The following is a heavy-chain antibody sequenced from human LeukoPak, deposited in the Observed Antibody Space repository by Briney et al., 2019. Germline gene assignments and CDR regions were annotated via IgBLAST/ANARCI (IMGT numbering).Heavy chain of an antibody. CDR2: IIPIFGTA. Sequence: ASVKVSCKASGGTFSSYAISWVRQAPGQGLEWMGGIIPIFGTANYAQKFQGRVTITADKSTSTAYMELSSLRSEDTAVYHCARTPVYCSSTSCYQRFDPWGQGTLVTVSS. CDR1: GGTFSSYA. D-gene: IGHD2-2*01. J-gene: IGHJ5*02. V-gene: IGHV1-69*06. CDR3: ARTPVYCSSTSCYQRFDP.